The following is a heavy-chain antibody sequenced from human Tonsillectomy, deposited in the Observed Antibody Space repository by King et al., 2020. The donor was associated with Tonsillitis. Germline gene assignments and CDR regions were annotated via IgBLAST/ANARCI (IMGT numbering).Heavy chain of an antibody. Sequence: VQLVESGGGLVKPGGSLRLSCAASGFTFSNAWMNWVRQAPGKGLEWVGRLKSKTDGGTLDYAAPVKGRFTISRDDSKNTFYLQMNSLETEDSGVYYCTTDQGDSSGWYLGKFFDYWGQGTLVTVSS. CDR2: LKSKTDGGTL. J-gene: IGHJ4*02. CDR1: GFTFSNAW. D-gene: IGHD6-19*01. V-gene: IGHV3-15*07. CDR3: TTDQGDSSGWYLGKFFDY.